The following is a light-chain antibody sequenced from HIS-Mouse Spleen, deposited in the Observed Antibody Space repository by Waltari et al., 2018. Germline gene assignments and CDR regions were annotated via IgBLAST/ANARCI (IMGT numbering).Light chain of an antibody. Sequence: DVVMTQSPLSLPVTLGQPASISCRSSQSLVHSDGNTYLNWFQQRPGQSPRRLIYKVSNRDAGVPDRVSGSGSGTDFTLKISRVEAEDVGVYYCMQGTHWPFTFGPGTKVDIK. J-gene: IGKJ3*01. CDR3: MQGTHWPFT. CDR2: KVS. V-gene: IGKV2-30*02. CDR1: QSLVHSDGNTY.